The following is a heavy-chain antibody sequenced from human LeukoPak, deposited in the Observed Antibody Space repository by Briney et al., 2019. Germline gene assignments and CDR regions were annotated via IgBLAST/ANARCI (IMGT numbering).Heavy chain of an antibody. J-gene: IGHJ4*02. Sequence: GGSLRLSCEASGFTFSDYYMSWIRQVPGKGLEWISYISSNSLYAYYADSLKGRFTISRDNARKSLYLQMNSLRVEDTAVYYCARSLIAAGGAGGMFDNWGQGTLVAVSS. CDR2: ISSNSLYA. V-gene: IGHV3-11*06. D-gene: IGHD6-13*01. CDR3: ARSLIAAGGAGGMFDN. CDR1: GFTFSDYY.